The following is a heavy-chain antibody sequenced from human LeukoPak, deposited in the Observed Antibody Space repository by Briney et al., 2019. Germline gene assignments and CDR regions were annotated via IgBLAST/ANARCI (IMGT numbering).Heavy chain of an antibody. J-gene: IGHJ4*02. Sequence: GGSLRLSCAASGFTFSSYSMNWVRQAPGKGLEWVSYISSSSSTIYYADSVKGRFTISRDNAKNSLYLQMNSLRAEDTAVYYCVKDVTPIVVVTAPFDYWGQGTLVTVSS. CDR2: ISSSSSTI. V-gene: IGHV3-48*01. CDR3: VKDVTPIVVVTAPFDY. D-gene: IGHD2-21*02. CDR1: GFTFSSYS.